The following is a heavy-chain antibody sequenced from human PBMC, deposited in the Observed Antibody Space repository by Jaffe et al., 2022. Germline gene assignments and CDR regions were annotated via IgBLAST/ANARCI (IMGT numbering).Heavy chain of an antibody. V-gene: IGHV2-70*20. CDR2: IDWDDDK. CDR3: ARTSYSSSRPSGYFDL. Sequence: QVTLRESGPALVKPTQTLTLTCTFSGFSLSTSGMCVSWVRQPPGKALEWLALIDWDDDKYYSTSLKTRLTISKDTSKNQVVLTMTNMDPVDTATYYCARTSYSSSRPSGYFDLWGRGTLVTVSS. CDR1: GFSLSTSGMC. D-gene: IGHD6-13*01. J-gene: IGHJ2*01.